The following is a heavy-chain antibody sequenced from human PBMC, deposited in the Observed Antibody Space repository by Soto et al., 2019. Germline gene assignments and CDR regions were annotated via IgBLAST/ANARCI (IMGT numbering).Heavy chain of an antibody. J-gene: IGHJ4*02. CDR3: ALALGPTTGLDY. V-gene: IGHV4-31*02. Sequence: SETLSLTCSVSGASTVSHYHWTWIRQPPGKGLEWMGYVFNSGTTFYNPSLTSRLSISMDTSGNHFSLELRSVTAADTAVYYCALALGPTTGLDYWGQGTLVTVFS. D-gene: IGHD1-26*01. CDR2: VFNSGTT. CDR1: GASTVSHYH.